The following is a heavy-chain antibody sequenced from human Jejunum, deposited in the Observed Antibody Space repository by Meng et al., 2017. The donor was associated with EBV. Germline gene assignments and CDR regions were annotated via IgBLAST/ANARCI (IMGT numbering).Heavy chain of an antibody. J-gene: IGHJ5*02. V-gene: IGHV1-46*04. D-gene: IGHD6-13*01. CDR1: GYTLTSNW. Sequence: AQWMQFGSGVEKVGDRGWLAFYAAGYTLTSNWMEWVRLAPEQGLEWVGVSIPSGDSTIYEQELQDRVTMTRDMSTTTDSMDLKSLASDDTAIYYCARPVGHQQQLDHWGQGTLVTVSS. CDR3: ARPVGHQQQLDH. CDR2: SIPSGDST.